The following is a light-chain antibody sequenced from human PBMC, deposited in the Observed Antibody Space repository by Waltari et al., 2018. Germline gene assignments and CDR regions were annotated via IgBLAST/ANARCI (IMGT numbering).Light chain of an antibody. CDR1: QRVGNNY. CDR2: VAS. Sequence: EIVLTQSPGTLSLSPGERATLSCRASQRVGNNYLTWYQQKPGQAPRLLIYVASTRASCIPDRFSGSGSGTDFTLTISRLEPEDLAVYYCQQYGDSPLYTFGQGTKLEI. J-gene: IGKJ2*01. V-gene: IGKV3-20*01. CDR3: QQYGDSPLYT.